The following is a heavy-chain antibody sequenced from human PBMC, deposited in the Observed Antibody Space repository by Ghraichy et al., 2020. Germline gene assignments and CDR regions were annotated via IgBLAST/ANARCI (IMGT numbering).Heavy chain of an antibody. V-gene: IGHV4-4*09. J-gene: IGHJ4*02. D-gene: IGHD5-18*01. CDR2: IYTSGST. Sequence: SETLSLTCTVSGGSISSYYWSWIRQPPGKGLEWIGYIYTSGSTNYNPSLKSRVTISVDTSKNQFSLKLSSVTAADTAVYYCARHPVGYSYGFSYFDYWGQGTLVTVSS. CDR3: ARHPVGYSYGFSYFDY. CDR1: GGSISSYY.